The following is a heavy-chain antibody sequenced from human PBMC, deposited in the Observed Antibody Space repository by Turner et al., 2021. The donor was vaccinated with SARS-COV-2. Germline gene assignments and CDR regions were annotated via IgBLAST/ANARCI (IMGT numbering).Heavy chain of an antibody. J-gene: IGHJ6*02. CDR2: ITGSSGYI. D-gene: IGHD6-19*01. Sequence: EVQLVASGGGLVTPGGSLRLSCAASGFTFSSYSMNWVRQAPGKGLEWVSSITGSSGYINYADSVKGRFTISRDNAKTSLYLQMNSLRAEDTAVYYCARVFPTDSSVWYRYYYYYGMDVWGQGTTVTVSS. V-gene: IGHV3-21*01. CDR1: GFTFSSYS. CDR3: ARVFPTDSSVWYRYYYYYGMDV.